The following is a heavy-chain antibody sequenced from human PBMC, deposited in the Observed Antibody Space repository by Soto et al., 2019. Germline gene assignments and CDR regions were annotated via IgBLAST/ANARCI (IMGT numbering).Heavy chain of an antibody. D-gene: IGHD2-2*01. J-gene: IGHJ6*02. CDR3: ARAGLCSSTSCYAQEGEDYYYGMDV. CDR2: ISAYNGNT. V-gene: IGHV1-18*01. Sequence: QVQLVQSGAEVKKPGASVKVSCKASGYTFTSYGISWVRQAPGQGLEWMGWISAYNGNTNYAQKLQGRVTMTTDTSTSTAYMELRSLRSDDTAVYYCARAGLCSSTSCYAQEGEDYYYGMDVWGQGTTVTVSS. CDR1: GYTFTSYG.